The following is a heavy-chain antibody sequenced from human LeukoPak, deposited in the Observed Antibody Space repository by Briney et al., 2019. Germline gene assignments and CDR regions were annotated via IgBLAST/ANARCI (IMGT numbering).Heavy chain of an antibody. CDR1: GGTFSSYA. D-gene: IGHD3-22*01. CDR3: ARPGSSGYYNYYYYMDV. CDR2: IIPIFGTA. V-gene: IGHV1-69*05. J-gene: IGHJ6*03. Sequence: SVELSCKASGGTFSSYAISWVRQAPGQGLEWMGGIIPIFGTANYAQKFQGRVTITTDESTSTAYMELSSLRSEDTAVYYCARPGSSGYYNYYYYMDVWGKGTTVTVSS.